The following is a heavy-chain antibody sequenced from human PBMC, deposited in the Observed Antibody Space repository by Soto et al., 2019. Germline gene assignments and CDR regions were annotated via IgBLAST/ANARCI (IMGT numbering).Heavy chain of an antibody. D-gene: IGHD6-13*01. CDR1: GYTFTNYA. CDR2: ISAYHGNT. Sequence: QVQLVQSGAEVKKPGASVKVSCKASGYTFTNYAFSWVRQAPGQGLEWMGWISAYHGNTNYPQKLQGRVTMTTDTSTSTASMELRSLRADDTAVYYCARDLAAAGPFDCWGQGTLVTVSS. V-gene: IGHV1-18*01. CDR3: ARDLAAAGPFDC. J-gene: IGHJ4*02.